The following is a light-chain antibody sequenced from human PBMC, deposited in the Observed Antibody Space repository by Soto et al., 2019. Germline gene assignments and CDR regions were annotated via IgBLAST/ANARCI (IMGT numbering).Light chain of an antibody. CDR1: SSDVGGYNY. J-gene: IGLJ2*01. V-gene: IGLV2-14*03. CDR3: TSYTTNKTPL. CDR2: DDS. Sequence: QSALTQPASVSGSPGQSITISCTGTSSDVGGYNYVSWYQQHPGKAPKLMIYDDSSRPSGVSNRFSGSKSGNTASLTISGLLSEDEADYYCTSYTTNKTPLFGGGTKLTVL.